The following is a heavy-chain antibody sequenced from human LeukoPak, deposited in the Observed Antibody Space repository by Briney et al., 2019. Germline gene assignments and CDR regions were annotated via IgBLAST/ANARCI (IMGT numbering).Heavy chain of an antibody. CDR1: GFTVSSNY. J-gene: IGHJ2*01. D-gene: IGHD4-17*01. V-gene: IGHV3-53*04. Sequence: GGSLRLSCAASGFTVSSNYMSWVRQAPGKGLEWVSVIYSGGSTYYADSVKGRFTISRHNSKNTLYLQMNSLRAEDTAVYYCAKLPVTTVTTGGHFDLWGRGTLVTVSS. CDR2: IYSGGST. CDR3: AKLPVTTVTTGGHFDL.